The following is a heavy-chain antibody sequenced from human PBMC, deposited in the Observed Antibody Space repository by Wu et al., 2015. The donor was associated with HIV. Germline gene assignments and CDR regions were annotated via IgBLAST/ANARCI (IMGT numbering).Heavy chain of an antibody. Sequence: QVQLVQSGAEVKKPGASVKVSCKASGYTFTSYYMHWVRQAPGQGLEWMGIINPSGGSTSYAQKFQGRVTMTRDTSTSTVYMELSSLRSEDTAVYYCAREHPGYSYGYWFDPGAREPWSPSPQ. V-gene: IGHV1-46*01. J-gene: IGHJ5*02. CDR3: AREHPGYSYGYWFDP. CDR2: INPSGGST. D-gene: IGHD5-18*01. CDR1: GYTFTSYY.